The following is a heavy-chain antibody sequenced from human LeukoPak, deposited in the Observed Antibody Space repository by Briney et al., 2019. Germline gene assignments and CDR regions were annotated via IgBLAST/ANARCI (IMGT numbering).Heavy chain of an antibody. Sequence: TGGSLRLSCAASGFTFSSYAMHWVRQAPGKGLEWVAVISYDGSNKYYADSVKGRFTISRDNSKNTPYLQMNSLRAEDTAVYYCARDRVPAASAIGMDVWGQGTTVTVSS. J-gene: IGHJ6*02. CDR3: ARDRVPAASAIGMDV. CDR2: ISYDGSNK. CDR1: GFTFSSYA. V-gene: IGHV3-30-3*01. D-gene: IGHD2-2*01.